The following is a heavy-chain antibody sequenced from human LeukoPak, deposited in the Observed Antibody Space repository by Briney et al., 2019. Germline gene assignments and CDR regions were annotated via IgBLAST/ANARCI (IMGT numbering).Heavy chain of an antibody. D-gene: IGHD4-23*01. Sequence: GGSLRLSCAASGFTFGNFNMNWVRQAPGKGLEWVSYISSSSDTIYYTDSVEGRFTISRDNAKNSLYLQMNSLRAEDTAVYYCARGEPGFGGLPTVLDNWGQGALVTVSS. J-gene: IGHJ4*02. V-gene: IGHV3-48*04. CDR2: ISSSSDTI. CDR1: GFTFGNFN. CDR3: ARGEPGFGGLPTVLDN.